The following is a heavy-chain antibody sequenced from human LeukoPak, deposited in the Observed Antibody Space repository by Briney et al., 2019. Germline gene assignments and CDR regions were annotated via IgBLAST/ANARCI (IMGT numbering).Heavy chain of an antibody. CDR1: GFTFSLEW. V-gene: IGHV3-74*01. CDR3: ALGGGTDATCYSGGY. Sequence: GGSLRLSCAASGFTFSLEWRHWVRQAPGKGLVWVSRINSDGSSIRYADSVKGRFTISRDSAKKTVYLQMNSLRVEDTAVYYSALGGGTDATCYSGGYWGQGTLVTVSS. J-gene: IGHJ4*02. CDR2: INSDGSSI. D-gene: IGHD2-21*02.